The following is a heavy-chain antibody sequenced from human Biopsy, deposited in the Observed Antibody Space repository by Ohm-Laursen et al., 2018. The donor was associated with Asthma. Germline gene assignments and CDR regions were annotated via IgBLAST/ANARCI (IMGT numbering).Heavy chain of an antibody. CDR2: ISSSSSYI. V-gene: IGHV3-21*01. CDR3: ARDRYGDYVGWFDP. J-gene: IGHJ5*02. Sequence: SLRLSCAASGFTFSSYSMNWVRQAPGKGLEWVSSISSSSSYIYYADSVKGRFTISRDNAKNSLYLQMNSLRAEDTAVYYCARDRYGDYVGWFDPWGQGTLVTVYS. CDR1: GFTFSSYS. D-gene: IGHD4-17*01.